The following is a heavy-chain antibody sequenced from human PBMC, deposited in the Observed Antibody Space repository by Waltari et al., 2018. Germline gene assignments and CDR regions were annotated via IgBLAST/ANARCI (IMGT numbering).Heavy chain of an antibody. Sequence: QVQLQESGPGLVNPSRTLTLTCPVSGGSISSGSYSWSWPRQHAGKGLEWIVSTYTSVSTNYNLSLMIRVTISVDTSKKQFSLKLSSVTAADTAVYYCAVEMATIKGLSYWGQGTLVTVSS. D-gene: IGHD5-12*01. CDR2: TYTSVST. V-gene: IGHV4-61*02. J-gene: IGHJ4*02. CDR3: AVEMATIKGLSY. CDR1: GGSISSGSYS.